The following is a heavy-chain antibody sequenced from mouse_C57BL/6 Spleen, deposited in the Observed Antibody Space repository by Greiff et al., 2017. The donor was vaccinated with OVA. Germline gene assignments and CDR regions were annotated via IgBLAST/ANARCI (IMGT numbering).Heavy chain of an antibody. CDR3: ARGGLYDGYSYWYFDV. J-gene: IGHJ1*03. CDR1: GYAFSSSW. CDR2: IYPGDGDT. D-gene: IGHD2-3*01. Sequence: QVQLQQSGPELVKPGASVKISCKASGYAFSSSWMNWVKQRPGKGLEWIGRIYPGDGDTNYNEKFKSKATLTVDKSSSTAYMQLSSLTSEDSAVYYCARGGLYDGYSYWYFDVWGTGTTVTVSS. V-gene: IGHV1-82*01.